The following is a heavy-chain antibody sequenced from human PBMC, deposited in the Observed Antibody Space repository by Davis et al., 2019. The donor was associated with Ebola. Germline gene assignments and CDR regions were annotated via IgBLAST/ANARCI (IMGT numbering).Heavy chain of an antibody. CDR2: INHSGST. Sequence: PSETLSLTCAVYGGSFSGYYWSWIRQPPGKGLEWIGEINHSGSTNYNPSLKSRVTISVDTSKNQFSLKLSSVTAADTAVYYCARVTFHIAVAAGYFDYWGQGTLVTVSS. D-gene: IGHD6-19*01. CDR3: ARVTFHIAVAAGYFDY. V-gene: IGHV4-34*01. J-gene: IGHJ4*02. CDR1: GGSFSGYY.